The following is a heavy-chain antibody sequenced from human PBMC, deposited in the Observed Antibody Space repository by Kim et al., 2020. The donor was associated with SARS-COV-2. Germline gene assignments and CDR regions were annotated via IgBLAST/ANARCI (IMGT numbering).Heavy chain of an antibody. J-gene: IGHJ4*02. V-gene: IGHV3-30*18. D-gene: IGHD2-15*01. Sequence: GGSLRLSCAASGFTFSSYGMHWVRQAPGKGLEWVAVISYDGSNKYYADSVKGRFTISRDNSKNTLYLQMNSLRAEDTAVYYCAKEHQSFCSGGSCTCDYWGQGTLANVS. CDR1: GFTFSSYG. CDR3: AKEHQSFCSGGSCTCDY. CDR2: ISYDGSNK.